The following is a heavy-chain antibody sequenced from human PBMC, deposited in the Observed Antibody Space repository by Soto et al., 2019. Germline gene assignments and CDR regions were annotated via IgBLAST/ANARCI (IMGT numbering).Heavy chain of an antibody. CDR1: GFTFSDYS. V-gene: IGHV3-48*01. J-gene: IGHJ6*02. CDR2: ISNNRSNV. CDR3: ARGDREDILVVVGARPGEYGIDI. Sequence: PGGSLRLSCTASGFTFSDYSMNWVRHAPGKGLEWVSYISNNRSNVHYADSVKGRFTISRDNAKNTLYLHMNSLRSEDTGVYYCARGDREDILVVVGARPGEYGIDIWGQGTTVTVSS. D-gene: IGHD2-15*01.